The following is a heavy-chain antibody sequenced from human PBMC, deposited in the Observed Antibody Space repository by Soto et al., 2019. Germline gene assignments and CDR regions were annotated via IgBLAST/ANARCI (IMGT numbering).Heavy chain of an antibody. Sequence: PGGSLTLSCAVSGFTVSSQTMNWVRQAPGKGLEWVSSVSSSGSYKYYADSVKGRFTISRDNAKNSLYLQMNSLRAEDTAVYFCASPRGFDYAFDVWGQGTMVTV. V-gene: IGHV3-21*01. D-gene: IGHD2-21*01. J-gene: IGHJ3*01. CDR3: ASPRGFDYAFDV. CDR1: GFTVSSQT. CDR2: VSSSGSYK.